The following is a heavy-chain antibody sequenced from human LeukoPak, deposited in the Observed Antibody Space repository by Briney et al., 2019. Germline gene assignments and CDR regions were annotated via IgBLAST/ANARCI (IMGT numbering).Heavy chain of an antibody. CDR1: GFTFSSYA. Sequence: PGGSLRLSCAASGFTFSSYAMSWVRQAPGKGLEWVSAISGSGGSTYYADSVKGRFTISRDNSKNTLYLQMSSLRAEDTAVYYCATLPGYYYGSGYDYWGQGTLVTVSS. J-gene: IGHJ4*02. CDR2: ISGSGGST. V-gene: IGHV3-23*01. D-gene: IGHD3-10*01. CDR3: ATLPGYYYGSGYDY.